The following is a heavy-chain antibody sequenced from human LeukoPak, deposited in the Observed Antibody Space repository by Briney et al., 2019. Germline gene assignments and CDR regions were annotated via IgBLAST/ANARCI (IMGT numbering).Heavy chain of an antibody. CDR1: GFAFTSYP. J-gene: IGHJ6*04. D-gene: IGHD3-10*02. V-gene: IGHV3-30*04. CDR3: AELGITMIGGV. CDR2: ISYDGSNK. Sequence: GGSLRLSCVASGFAFTSYPMHWVRQAPGKGLEWLALISYDGSNKDYADSVKGRFTVSRDNSRNTLYLQMISLRAEDTAVYYCAELGITMIGGVWGKGTTVTISS.